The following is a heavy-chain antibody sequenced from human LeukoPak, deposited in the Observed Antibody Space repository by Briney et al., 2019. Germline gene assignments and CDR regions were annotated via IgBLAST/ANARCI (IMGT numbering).Heavy chain of an antibody. Sequence: ASVKVSCKASEYTFTSYDINWVRQATGQGLEWMGWMNPNSGNTGYAQKFQGRVTMTRNTSISTAYMELSSLRSEDTAVYYCAREGGTIFGVVISYYYYYMDVWGKGTTVTVSS. CDR1: EYTFTSYD. J-gene: IGHJ6*03. CDR3: AREGGTIFGVVISYYYYYMDV. CDR2: MNPNSGNT. V-gene: IGHV1-8*01. D-gene: IGHD3-3*01.